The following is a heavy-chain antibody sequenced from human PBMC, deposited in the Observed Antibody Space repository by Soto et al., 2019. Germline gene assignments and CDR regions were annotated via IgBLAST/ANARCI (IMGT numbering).Heavy chain of an antibody. V-gene: IGHV4-4*02. Sequence: QVQLQESGPGLVKPSGTLSLTCAVSGGSISSSYWWSWVRQPPGKGLEWIGEIYHSGSTNYNPSLNSRVTTSVDKATNQFSLKLSSVTAADTAVYYCARGSSWGRFDPWGQGTLVTVSS. D-gene: IGHD6-13*01. CDR1: GGSISSSYW. CDR2: IYHSGST. J-gene: IGHJ5*02. CDR3: ARGSSWGRFDP.